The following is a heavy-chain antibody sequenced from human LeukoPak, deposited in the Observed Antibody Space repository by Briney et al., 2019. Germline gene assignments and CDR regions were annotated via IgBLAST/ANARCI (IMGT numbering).Heavy chain of an antibody. D-gene: IGHD5-24*01. CDR3: ASEMATIEAEPFDY. J-gene: IGHJ4*02. V-gene: IGHV1-8*01. CDR1: GYTFTSYD. Sequence: ASVKVSCKASGYTFTSYDINWVRQATGQGLEWMGWMNPNSGNTGYAQKFQGRVTMTRNTSISTAYMELSSLRSEDTAVYYCASEMATIEAEPFDYWGQGTLVTVSS. CDR2: MNPNSGNT.